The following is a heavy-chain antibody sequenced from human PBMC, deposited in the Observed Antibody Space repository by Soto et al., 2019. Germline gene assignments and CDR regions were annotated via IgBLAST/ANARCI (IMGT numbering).Heavy chain of an antibody. V-gene: IGHV4-31*03. Sequence: QVQLQESGPGPVKPSQTLSLTCTVSGGSISSGGYYWSWTRQHPGKGLEWIGYMYYGWRTYYNPSLKSRITITVETSKNQFSLKLSSVTAADTAVYYGARGRNNDTSGYYSGNWFDPWGQRTLVNVPS. CDR3: ARGRNNDTSGYYSGNWFDP. D-gene: IGHD3-22*01. CDR1: GGSISSGGYY. CDR2: MYYGWRT. J-gene: IGHJ5*02.